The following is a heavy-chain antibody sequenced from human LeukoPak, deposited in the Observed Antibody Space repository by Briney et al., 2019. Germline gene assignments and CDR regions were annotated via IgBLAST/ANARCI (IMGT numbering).Heavy chain of an antibody. Sequence: SETLSLTCTVSGGSISSSSYYWVWMRQPPGKGRVWIGSIYYSGSTYHNPSLKSRVTISVDTTKNQFSLKLSSVTAADTAVYYCARILGYCSGGSCYPLYFDYWGQGTLVTVSS. V-gene: IGHV4-39*01. CDR2: IYYSGST. D-gene: IGHD2-15*01. CDR1: GGSISSSSYY. CDR3: ARILGYCSGGSCYPLYFDY. J-gene: IGHJ4*02.